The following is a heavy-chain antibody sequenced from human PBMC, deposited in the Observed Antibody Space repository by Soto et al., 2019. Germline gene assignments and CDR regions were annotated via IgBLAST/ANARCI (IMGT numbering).Heavy chain of an antibody. CDR3: AKTYYYDRSGYYQNWFDP. J-gene: IGHJ5*02. CDR1: GYTFTSYY. Sequence: GASVKVSCKASGYTFTSYYMHWVRQAPGQGLEWMGIINPSGGSTSYAQKFQGRVTMTRDTSTSTVYMELSSLRAEDTAVYYCAKTYYYDRSGYYQNWFDPWGQGTLVTVSS. D-gene: IGHD3-22*01. V-gene: IGHV1-46*03. CDR2: INPSGGST.